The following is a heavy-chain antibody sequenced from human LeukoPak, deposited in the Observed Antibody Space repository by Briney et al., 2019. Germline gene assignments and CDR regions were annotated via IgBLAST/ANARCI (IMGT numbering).Heavy chain of an antibody. Sequence: SDTLSLTCTVSGDSITTYYWSWIRQPPGQGLEWIGYIFRSGTTKYNPSLKSRVTILSDVSKNQFSLNLTSVTAADTAVYYCARDSWGRFDYWGQGTLVTVSS. V-gene: IGHV4-59*01. D-gene: IGHD7-27*01. CDR3: ARDSWGRFDY. CDR2: IFRSGTT. CDR1: GDSITTYY. J-gene: IGHJ4*02.